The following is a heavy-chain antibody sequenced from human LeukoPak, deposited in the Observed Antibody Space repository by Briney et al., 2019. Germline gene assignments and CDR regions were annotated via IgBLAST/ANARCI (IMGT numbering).Heavy chain of an antibody. Sequence: GASVKVSCKASGYTFTGYYMHWVRQAPGQGLEWMGRINPNSGGTNYAQKLQGRVTMTTDTSTSTAYMELRSLRSDDTAVYYCASWAGYCSSNNCYATSLDYWGQGTLVTVSA. V-gene: IGHV1-2*06. D-gene: IGHD2-2*01. CDR3: ASWAGYCSSNNCYATSLDY. CDR2: INPNSGGT. CDR1: GYTFTGYY. J-gene: IGHJ4*02.